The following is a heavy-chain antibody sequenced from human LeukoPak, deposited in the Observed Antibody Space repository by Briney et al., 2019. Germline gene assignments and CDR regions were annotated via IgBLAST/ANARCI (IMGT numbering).Heavy chain of an antibody. CDR3: VRDLKWNYFDY. V-gene: IGHV1-2*02. D-gene: IGHD1-26*01. CDR2: INPNSGGT. Sequence: GASVKVSCKASGGTFSSYAISWVRQAPGQGLEWMGWINPNSGGTNYAQKFQGRVTMTRDTSISTAYMELSRLRSDDTAVYYCVRDLKWNYFDYWGQGTLVTVSS. CDR1: GGTFSSYA. J-gene: IGHJ4*02.